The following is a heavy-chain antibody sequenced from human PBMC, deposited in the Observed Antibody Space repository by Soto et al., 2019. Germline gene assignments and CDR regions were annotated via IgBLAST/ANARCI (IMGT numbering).Heavy chain of an antibody. J-gene: IGHJ4*02. Sequence: GGSLRLSCVVSGFTFSSYWMTWFRQAPGKGLECVANIKYDGSEEYYVDSVKGRFTISRDNAKNSLYLQMNSLRDEDTAVYYCVTDLNWRGHWGQGTLVTVSS. CDR3: VTDLNWRGH. CDR2: IKYDGSEE. D-gene: IGHD3-10*01. V-gene: IGHV3-7*01. CDR1: GFTFSSYW.